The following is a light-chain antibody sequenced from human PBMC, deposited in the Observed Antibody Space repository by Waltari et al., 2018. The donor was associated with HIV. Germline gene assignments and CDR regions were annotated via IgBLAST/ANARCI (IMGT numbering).Light chain of an antibody. CDR3: VLYMGSGLWV. V-gene: IGLV8-61*01. Sequence: QTVVTQEPSFSVSPGGTVTLTCGLSSGSVSTSYYPSWYQPTPGQAPRTLIHSTNTRSSGVPDRFSGSIVGNKAALTITGAQADDESDYYCVLYMGSGLWVFGGGTKLTVL. CDR2: STN. J-gene: IGLJ3*02. CDR1: SGSVSTSYY.